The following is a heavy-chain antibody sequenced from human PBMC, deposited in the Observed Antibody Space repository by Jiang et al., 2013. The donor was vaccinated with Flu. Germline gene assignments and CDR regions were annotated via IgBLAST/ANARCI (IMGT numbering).Heavy chain of an antibody. CDR1: RYPFTRHF. J-gene: IGHJ3*02. CDR3: AQLFGREAFDI. CDR2: IIPIFGTA. V-gene: IGHV1-69*13. Sequence: GAEVKKPASSVKVSCQASRYPFTRHFTQLVRQAPGQGLEWMGGIIPIFGTANYAQKFQGRVTITADESTSTAYMELSSLTSEDTAVYYCAQLFGREAFDIWGQGTMVTVSS. D-gene: IGHD3-3*01.